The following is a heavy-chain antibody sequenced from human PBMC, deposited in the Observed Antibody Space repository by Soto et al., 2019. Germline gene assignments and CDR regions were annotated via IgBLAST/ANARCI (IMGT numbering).Heavy chain of an antibody. CDR1: GFTFSTYD. Sequence: EVQLVESGGGLVQPGGSLRLSCAVSGFTFSTYDMNWVRQAPGKGLEWVSYIRSSSFTSYADSVKGRFTISRDNAQNSLYLQMNTLRAEDTAVYYCARVVVSGTHDYYNYYMDVWGKGTTVTVSS. V-gene: IGHV3-48*01. CDR2: IRSSSFT. CDR3: ARVVVSGTHDYYNYYMDV. J-gene: IGHJ6*03. D-gene: IGHD2-15*01.